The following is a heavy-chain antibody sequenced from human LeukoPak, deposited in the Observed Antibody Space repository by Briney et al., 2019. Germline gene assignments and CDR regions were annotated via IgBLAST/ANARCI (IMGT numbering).Heavy chain of an antibody. CDR1: GYTFTSYD. Sequence: ASVKVSCKASGYTFTSYDINWVRQATGQGLEWMGWMNPNSGNTGYAQKFQGRVTMTRDTSISTAYMELSRLRSDDTAVYYCARDLELRGPIDYWGQGTLVTVSS. J-gene: IGHJ4*02. CDR2: MNPNSGNT. D-gene: IGHD4-17*01. CDR3: ARDLELRGPIDY. V-gene: IGHV1-8*02.